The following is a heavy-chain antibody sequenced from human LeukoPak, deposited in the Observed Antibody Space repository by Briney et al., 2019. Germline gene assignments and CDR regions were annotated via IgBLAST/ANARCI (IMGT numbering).Heavy chain of an antibody. Sequence: PSETLSLTCAVYGGSFSGYYWSWIRQPPGKGLEWIGEINHSGSTNYNPSLKSQVTISVDTSKNQFSLKLSSVTAADTAVYYCARGREEMATIRQDFDYWGQGTLVTVSS. J-gene: IGHJ4*02. CDR2: INHSGST. V-gene: IGHV4-34*01. CDR3: ARGREEMATIRQDFDY. D-gene: IGHD5-24*01. CDR1: GGSFSGYY.